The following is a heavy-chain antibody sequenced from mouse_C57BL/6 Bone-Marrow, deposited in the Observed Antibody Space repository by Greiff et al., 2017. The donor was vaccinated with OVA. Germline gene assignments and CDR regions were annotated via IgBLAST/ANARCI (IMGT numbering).Heavy chain of an antibody. V-gene: IGHV10-1*01. Sequence: EVMLVESGGGLVQPKGSLKLSCAASGFSFTTYAMNWVRQAPGKGLEWVARIRSKSNNYATYYADSVKDRFTISRDDSESMLYLQMNNLKTEDTAMYYCVRHPYGPYWYFDVWGTGTTVTVSS. J-gene: IGHJ1*03. CDR1: GFSFTTYA. CDR2: IRSKSNNYAT. CDR3: VRHPYGPYWYFDV. D-gene: IGHD1-1*01.